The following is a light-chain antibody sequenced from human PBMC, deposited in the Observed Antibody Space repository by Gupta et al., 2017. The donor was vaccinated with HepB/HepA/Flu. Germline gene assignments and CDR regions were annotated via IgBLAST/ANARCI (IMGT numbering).Light chain of an antibody. Sequence: DIQMTQPPSSVSASVADRVTITCRASQNINTWLAWYQQKPGKAPKLMIYAASSLQSGFPSRFSGSGSGTDFALTISSLQPEDFATYYCQQADSFPSTFGQGTKLEIK. CDR2: AAS. J-gene: IGKJ2*01. CDR3: QQADSFPST. CDR1: QNINTW. V-gene: IGKV1-12*02.